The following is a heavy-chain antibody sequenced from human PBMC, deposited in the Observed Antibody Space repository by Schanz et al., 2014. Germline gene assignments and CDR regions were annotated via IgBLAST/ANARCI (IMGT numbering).Heavy chain of an antibody. CDR3: ARENLNWEAFDI. D-gene: IGHD7-27*01. CDR2: ITTSTSYT. CDR1: GFTFSDNF. J-gene: IGHJ3*02. V-gene: IGHV3-11*05. Sequence: QVQLVESGGGLVKPGGSLRLSCAASGFTFSDNFMSWIRQAPGKGLEWISYITTSTSYTNYADSVKGRFTISRDNAKNSLYLEMTSLRGEDTAVYYCARENLNWEAFDIWGPGAVVTVSS.